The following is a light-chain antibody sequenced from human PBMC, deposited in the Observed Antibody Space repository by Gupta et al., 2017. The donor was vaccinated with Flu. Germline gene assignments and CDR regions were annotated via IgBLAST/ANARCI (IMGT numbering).Light chain of an antibody. CDR1: NSDVGSYNR. Sequence: SVTTSWTGTNSDVGSYNRISWYQQPPATATKLMIFEVSKRPSGVPDRFSGSKSGNTASLTISGLQAEDEDDYYCCLYTTSGTLVFGGGTKLTVL. CDR2: EVS. V-gene: IGLV2-18*01. CDR3: CLYTTSGTLV. J-gene: IGLJ2*01.